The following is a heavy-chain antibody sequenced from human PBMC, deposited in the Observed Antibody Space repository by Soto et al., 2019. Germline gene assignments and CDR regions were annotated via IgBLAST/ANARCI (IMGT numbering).Heavy chain of an antibody. V-gene: IGHV3-15*01. CDR3: TTEQTIDADFDY. CDR2: IKSKTDGGTT. CDR1: GFTFSNAW. Sequence: EVQLVESGGGLVKPGGSLRLSCAASGFTFSNAWMSWVRQAPGKGLEWVGRIKSKTDGGTTDYAAPVKGRFTISRDDSKNTLYLHMNSLKTEDTAVYYCTTEQTIDADFDYWGQGTLVTVSS. J-gene: IGHJ4*02.